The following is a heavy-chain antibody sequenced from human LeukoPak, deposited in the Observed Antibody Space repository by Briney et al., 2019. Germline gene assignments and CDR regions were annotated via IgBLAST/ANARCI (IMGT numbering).Heavy chain of an antibody. V-gene: IGHV3-7*01. CDR3: ARGKTTYPNYYHYYVDV. CDR2: IKQDGSEK. Sequence: GGSLRLSCAASGFTFSSYWMNWVRQAPGKGLEWVANIKQDGSEKYYVDSVKGRFTVSRDNAKNSLYLQMNFLRAEDTAVYYCARGKTTYPNYYHYYVDVWGKGTTVTVSS. CDR1: GFTFSSYW. J-gene: IGHJ6*03. D-gene: IGHD1-14*01.